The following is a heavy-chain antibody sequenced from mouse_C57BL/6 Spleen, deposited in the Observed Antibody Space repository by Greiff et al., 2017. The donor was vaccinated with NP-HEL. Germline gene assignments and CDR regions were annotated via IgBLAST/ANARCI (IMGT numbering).Heavy chain of an antibody. CDR3: ARGSYGSSYWYFDV. V-gene: IGHV1-22*01. Sequence: EVQLQQSGPELVKPGASVKMSCKASGYTFTDYNMHWVKQSHGKSLEWIGYINPNNGGTSYNQKFKGKATLTVNKSSSTAYMERRSLTSEDSAVYYCARGSYGSSYWYFDVWGTGTTVTVSS. CDR1: GYTFTDYN. J-gene: IGHJ1*03. D-gene: IGHD1-1*01. CDR2: INPNNGGT.